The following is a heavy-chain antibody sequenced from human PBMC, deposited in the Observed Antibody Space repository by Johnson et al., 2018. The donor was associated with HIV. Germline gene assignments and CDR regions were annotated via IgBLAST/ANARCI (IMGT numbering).Heavy chain of an antibody. CDR1: GFTFGDYS. J-gene: IGHJ3*02. V-gene: IGHV3-7*04. CDR2: IKQDGSEK. CDR3: ARGLMYCTGGVCYKARDAFDI. Sequence: VQLVESGGGLVQPGRSLRLSCTASGFTFGDYSMSWVRQAPGKGLEWVANIKQDGSEKYYVDSVKGRFTISRDNAKNSLYLQMNSLRAEDTAVYYCARGLMYCTGGVCYKARDAFDIWGQGTMVTVSS. D-gene: IGHD2-8*02.